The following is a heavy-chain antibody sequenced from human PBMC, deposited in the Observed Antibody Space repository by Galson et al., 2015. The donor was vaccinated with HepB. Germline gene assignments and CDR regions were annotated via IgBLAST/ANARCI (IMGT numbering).Heavy chain of an antibody. D-gene: IGHD2-2*02. V-gene: IGHV4-39*07. CDR2: TYYRGST. CDR1: GGSISSSSYY. J-gene: IGHJ5*02. CDR3: ARMGSHGYCTSTTCYTSNWFDP. Sequence: ETLSLTCTVSGGSISSSSYYWGWIRQPPGKGLEWIGTTYYRGSTYYNPSLKSRVTISVDMSKNRFSLRLTSVTAADTAVHYCARMGSHGYCTSTTCYTSNWFDPWGQGTLVTVSS.